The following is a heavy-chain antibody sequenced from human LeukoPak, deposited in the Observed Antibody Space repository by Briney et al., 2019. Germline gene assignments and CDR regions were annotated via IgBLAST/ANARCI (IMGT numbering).Heavy chain of an antibody. CDR1: GFTFSDYY. D-gene: IGHD4-17*01. CDR3: ARRGVTTSYYYYGMDV. V-gene: IGHV3-11*03. Sequence: PGGSLRLSCAASGFTFSDYYMSWIRQAPGNGLEWVSYISGRSDYIKYADSVKGRFTISRDNAKNSLYLQMSGLRAEDTAVYYCARRGVTTSYYYYGMDVWGQGTTVTVSS. J-gene: IGHJ6*02. CDR2: ISGRSDYI.